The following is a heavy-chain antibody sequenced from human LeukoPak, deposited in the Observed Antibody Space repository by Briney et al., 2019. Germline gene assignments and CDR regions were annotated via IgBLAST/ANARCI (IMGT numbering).Heavy chain of an antibody. Sequence: GGSLRLSCAASGFTFSSYSMNWVRQAPGKGLEWVSSISSSSSYIYYADSVKGRFTIPRDNAKNSLYLQMNSLRAEDTAVYYCARDGAGGSYSIWGQGTMVTVSS. J-gene: IGHJ3*02. CDR2: ISSSSSYI. V-gene: IGHV3-21*01. CDR1: GFTFSSYS. CDR3: ARDGAGGSYSI. D-gene: IGHD1-26*01.